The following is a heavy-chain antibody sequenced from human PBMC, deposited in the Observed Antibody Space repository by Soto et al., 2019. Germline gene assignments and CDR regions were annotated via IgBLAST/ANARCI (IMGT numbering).Heavy chain of an antibody. CDR3: ARRYGGNFDY. D-gene: IGHD3-16*01. J-gene: IGHJ4*02. CDR2: INHSGST. Sequence: PSETLSLTFAVYGGSFSGYYWSWIRQPPGKGLEWIGEINHSGSTNYNPSLKSRVTISVDTSKNQFSLKLSSVTAADTAVYYCARRYGGNFDYWGQGTLVTVSS. V-gene: IGHV4-34*01. CDR1: GGSFSGYY.